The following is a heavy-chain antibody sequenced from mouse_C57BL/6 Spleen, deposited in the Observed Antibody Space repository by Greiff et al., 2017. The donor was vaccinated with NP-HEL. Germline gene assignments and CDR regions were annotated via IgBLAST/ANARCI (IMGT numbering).Heavy chain of an antibody. Sequence: QVQPKQSGAELAKPGASVKLSRKAFGYTFTSYWMHRGKQRPGQGLEWIGDIYPSSGYTKYNQKFKDKATLTADKSSSTAYMQLSSLTYEDSAVYYCARGDGPWYFDVWGTGTTVTVSS. V-gene: IGHV1-7*01. CDR1: GYTFTSYW. CDR3: ARGDGPWYFDV. CDR2: IYPSSGYT. J-gene: IGHJ1*03. D-gene: IGHD2-3*01.